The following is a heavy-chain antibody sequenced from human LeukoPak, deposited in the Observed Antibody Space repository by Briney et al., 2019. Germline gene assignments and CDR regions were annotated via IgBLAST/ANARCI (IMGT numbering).Heavy chain of an antibody. Sequence: SETLSLTCTVSGGSISSSSYYWGWIRQPPGKGLEWIGSIYYSGSTYYNPSLKSRVTISVDTSKNQFSLKLSSVTAADTAVYYCAKGGGQWLIPDDYWGQGTLVTVSS. V-gene: IGHV4-39*01. CDR1: GGSISSSSYY. CDR2: IYYSGST. D-gene: IGHD6-19*01. CDR3: AKGGGQWLIPDDY. J-gene: IGHJ4*02.